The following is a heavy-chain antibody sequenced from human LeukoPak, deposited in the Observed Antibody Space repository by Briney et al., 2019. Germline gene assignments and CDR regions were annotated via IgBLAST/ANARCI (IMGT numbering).Heavy chain of an antibody. D-gene: IGHD3-16*01. Sequence: PGGSLRLSCAASGFTFSSYAMSWVRQAPGKGLEWVSAISGSGGSTYYADSVKGRFTISRDNSKNTLYLQMNSLRAEDTAVYYCAKAIPERLRLGEFPFDYWGQGTLVIVSS. CDR3: AKAIPERLRLGEFPFDY. CDR1: GFTFSSYA. J-gene: IGHJ4*02. V-gene: IGHV3-23*01. CDR2: ISGSGGST.